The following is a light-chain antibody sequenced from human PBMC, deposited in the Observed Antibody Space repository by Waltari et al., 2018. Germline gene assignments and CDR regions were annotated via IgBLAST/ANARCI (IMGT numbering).Light chain of an antibody. V-gene: IGLV1-40*01. Sequence: QSVLAQPPSVSGTPGQRVTISCTGSSSNIGAYDVHWYQQLPGTAPKLLIYGTNSPPPGVPDRFSGSKSVTSASLVIAGLQVEDEADYYCQTYDRSLSASVFGGGTKLTVL. J-gene: IGLJ2*01. CDR1: SSNIGAYD. CDR2: GTN. CDR3: QTYDRSLSASV.